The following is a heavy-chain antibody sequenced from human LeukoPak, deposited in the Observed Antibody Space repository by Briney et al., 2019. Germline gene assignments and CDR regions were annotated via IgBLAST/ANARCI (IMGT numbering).Heavy chain of an antibody. CDR2: IRQDGSEK. J-gene: IGHJ4*01. Sequence: GGSLRLSCEVSGFTFTDYWMNWVRQAPGKGPEWVASIRQDGSEKTYVDSVKGRFTISRDNTKNSLSLQLNSLRAEDTAVYYCARDGAAAGLYFDLWGQGTLVTVSS. CDR1: GFTFTDYW. V-gene: IGHV3-7*01. D-gene: IGHD6-13*01. CDR3: ARDGAAAGLYFDL.